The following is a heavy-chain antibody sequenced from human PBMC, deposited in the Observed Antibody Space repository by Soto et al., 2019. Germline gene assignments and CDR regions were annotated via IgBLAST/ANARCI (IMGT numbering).Heavy chain of an antibody. CDR2: IIPILGIA. J-gene: IGHJ4*02. CDR3: AREEYYYGSGAFFDY. D-gene: IGHD3-10*01. V-gene: IGHV1-69*08. Sequence: QVQLVQSGAEVKKPGSSVKVSCKASGGTFSSYTISWLRQAPGQGLEWMGRIIPILGIANYAQKFQGRVTITADKSTSTGYMELSSLRSEDTAVYYCAREEYYYGSGAFFDYWGQGTLVTVSS. CDR1: GGTFSSYT.